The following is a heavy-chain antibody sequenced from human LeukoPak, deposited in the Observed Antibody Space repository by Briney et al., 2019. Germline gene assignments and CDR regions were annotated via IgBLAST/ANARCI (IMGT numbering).Heavy chain of an antibody. CDR2: ISSSGSTI. CDR1: GFTLSNYH. CDR3: ARGSLSGYSYGYLLGFDP. J-gene: IGHJ5*02. V-gene: IGHV3-11*01. D-gene: IGHD5-18*01. Sequence: PGGSLRLSCAASGFTLSNYHMSWIRQAPGKGLEWISYISSSGSTIQYADSVKGRFTISRDNAKNSLYLQMNSLRAEDTAVYYCARGSLSGYSYGYLLGFDPWGQGTLVTVSS.